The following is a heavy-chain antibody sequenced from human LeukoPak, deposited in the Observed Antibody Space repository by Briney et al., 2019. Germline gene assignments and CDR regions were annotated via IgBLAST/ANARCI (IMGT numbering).Heavy chain of an antibody. CDR3: ARGHPYPHNYYMDV. CDR2: ISSSSSTI. V-gene: IGHV3-48*04. Sequence: GGSLRLSCAASGFTFSSYSMNWARQAPGKGLEWVSYISSSSSTIYYADSVKGRFTISRDNAKNSLYLQMNSLRAEDTAVYYCARGHPYPHNYYMDVWGKGTTVTVSS. CDR1: GFTFSSYS. J-gene: IGHJ6*03.